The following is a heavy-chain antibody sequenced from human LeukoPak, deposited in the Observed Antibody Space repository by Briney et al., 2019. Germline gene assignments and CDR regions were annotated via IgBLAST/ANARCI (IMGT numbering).Heavy chain of an antibody. CDR3: AREMATTLDY. Sequence: SETLSLTCTVSGGSISSYYWSWIRQPPGKGLEWIGYIYYSGSTNYDPSLKSRVTISVDTSKNQFSLKLSSVTAADTAVYYCAREMATTLDYWGQGTLVTVSS. CDR1: GGSISSYY. J-gene: IGHJ4*02. CDR2: IYYSGST. D-gene: IGHD5-24*01. V-gene: IGHV4-59*01.